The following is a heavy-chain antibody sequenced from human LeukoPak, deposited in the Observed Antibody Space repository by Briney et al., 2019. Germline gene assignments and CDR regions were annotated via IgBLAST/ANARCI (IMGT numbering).Heavy chain of an antibody. CDR1: GYSISSGYY. J-gene: IGHJ3*02. Sequence: PSETLSLTCAVSGYSISSGYYWGWIRQPPGKGLEWIGSIYHSGSTYYNLSLKSRVTISVDTSKNQFSLKLSSVTAADTAVYYCARGTYYDFWSGEDAFDIWGQGTMVTVSS. CDR3: ARGTYYDFWSGEDAFDI. V-gene: IGHV4-38-2*01. CDR2: IYHSGST. D-gene: IGHD3-3*01.